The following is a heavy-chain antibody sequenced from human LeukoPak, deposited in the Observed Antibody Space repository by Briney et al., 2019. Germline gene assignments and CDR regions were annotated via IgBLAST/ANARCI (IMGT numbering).Heavy chain of an antibody. CDR3: ATQAGGVISDHFDY. V-gene: IGHV1-18*01. D-gene: IGHD3-3*01. J-gene: IGHJ4*02. Sequence: ASVKVSCKASGYTFSSYGISWVRQAPGQGLEWMGWISAYNGNTNYAQKLQGRVTMTRNTSISTAYMELSSLRSEDTAVYYCATQAGGVISDHFDYWGQGTLVTVSS. CDR1: GYTFSSYG. CDR2: ISAYNGNT.